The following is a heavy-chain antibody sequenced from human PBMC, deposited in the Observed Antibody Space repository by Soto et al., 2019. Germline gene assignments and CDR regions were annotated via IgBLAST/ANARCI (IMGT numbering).Heavy chain of an antibody. J-gene: IGHJ4*02. V-gene: IGHV3-30*18. CDR1: GFTFSSYG. Sequence: GGSLRLSCAASGFTFSSYGMHWVRQAPGKGLEWVAVISYDGSNKYYADSVKGRFTISRDNSKNTLYLQMNSLRAEDTAVYYCANLDDTAMGDYWGQGTLVTVSS. CDR2: ISYDGSNK. D-gene: IGHD5-18*01. CDR3: ANLDDTAMGDY.